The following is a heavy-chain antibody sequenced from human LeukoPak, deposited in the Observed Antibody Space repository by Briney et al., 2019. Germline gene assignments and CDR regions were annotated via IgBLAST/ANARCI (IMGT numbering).Heavy chain of an antibody. V-gene: IGHV3-9*01. D-gene: IGHD2-2*01. CDR1: GFTFDDYA. CDR2: ISWASDSI. Sequence: DRSLRLSCAASGFTFDDYAMHWVRQAPGKGLEWVSGISWASDSIGYADSVKGRFTISRDNAKNSLYLQMNSLRAEDTALYYCAKDGAAAPGFYYGMDAWGQGTTVTVSS. J-gene: IGHJ6*02. CDR3: AKDGAAAPGFYYGMDA.